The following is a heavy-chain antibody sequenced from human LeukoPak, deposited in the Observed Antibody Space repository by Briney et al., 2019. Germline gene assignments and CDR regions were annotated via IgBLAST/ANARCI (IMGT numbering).Heavy chain of an antibody. V-gene: IGHV3-21*01. J-gene: IGHJ4*02. CDR2: IDPSSTYI. CDR1: RFTFNSYT. CDR3: TRGSYGDYEY. Sequence: GGSLRLSCSASRFTFNSYTMNWVRQAPGKGLEWVSSIDPSSTYIYYADSVKGRFTISRDNAQNSLYLQTNSLRAEDTAVYYCTRGSYGDYEYWGQGTLVTVSS. D-gene: IGHD4-17*01.